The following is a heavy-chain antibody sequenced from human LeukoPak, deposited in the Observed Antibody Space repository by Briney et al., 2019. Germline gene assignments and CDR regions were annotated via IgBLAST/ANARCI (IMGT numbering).Heavy chain of an antibody. Sequence: GRSLTLSCPASGFTFSNFGMHWVRQAAGRGREWVGFIRFDGTSEFYADSVKARFTISRDNSQNTVSLQLNNLRIEDTALYYCAKTSLSDPSGHYYYMDVWGKGTTVTVSS. V-gene: IGHV3-30*02. CDR3: AKTSLSDPSGHYYYMDV. CDR1: GFTFSNFG. CDR2: IRFDGTSE. J-gene: IGHJ6*03. D-gene: IGHD3-3*01.